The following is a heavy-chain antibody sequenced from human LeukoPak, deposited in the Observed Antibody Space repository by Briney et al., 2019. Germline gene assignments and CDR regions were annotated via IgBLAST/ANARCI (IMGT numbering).Heavy chain of an antibody. V-gene: IGHV3-66*01. CDR2: IYSGGTT. D-gene: IGHD4-17*01. CDR1: GFTVNINY. CDR3: ASKVTTGY. J-gene: IGHJ4*02. Sequence: GGSLRLSCVVSGFTVNINYMSWVRHAPGKGLEWVSVIYSGGTTNYADSVKGRFIVYRDNSKNTLYLQMNSLRVEDTAVYYCASKVTTGYWGQGTLVTVSS.